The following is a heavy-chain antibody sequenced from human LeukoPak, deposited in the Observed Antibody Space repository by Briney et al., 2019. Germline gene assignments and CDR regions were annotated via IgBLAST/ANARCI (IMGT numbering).Heavy chain of an antibody. D-gene: IGHD5-18*01. J-gene: IGHJ5*02. CDR2: IYYSGST. CDR1: GGSFSGYY. Sequence: SETLSLTCAVYGGSFSGYYWSWIRQPPGKGLEWIGYIYYSGSTYYNPSLKSRVTISVDTSKNQFSLKLSSVTAADTAVYYCARDDYSAGYSYGPAYNWFDPWGQGTLVTVSS. V-gene: IGHV4-30-4*08. CDR3: ARDDYSAGYSYGPAYNWFDP.